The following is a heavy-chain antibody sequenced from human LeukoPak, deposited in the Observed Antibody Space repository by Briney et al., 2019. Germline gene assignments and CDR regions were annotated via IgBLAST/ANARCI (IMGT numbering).Heavy chain of an antibody. CDR1: GYTFTSYG. CDR2: ISAYNGNT. V-gene: IGHV1-18*01. CDR3: ARDGADSSSWYWGRMYYHYYMDV. Sequence: ASVKVSCKASGYTFTSYGISWVRQAPGQGLEWMGWISAYNGNTNYAQKLQGRVTMTTDTSASTAYMELRSLRSDDTAVYYCARDGADSSSWYWGRMYYHYYMDVWGKGTTVTVSS. J-gene: IGHJ6*03. D-gene: IGHD6-13*01.